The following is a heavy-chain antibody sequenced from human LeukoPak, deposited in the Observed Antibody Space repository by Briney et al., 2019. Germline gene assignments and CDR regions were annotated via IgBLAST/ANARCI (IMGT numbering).Heavy chain of an antibody. CDR2: ISGSGGST. J-gene: IGHJ4*02. V-gene: IGHV3-23*01. D-gene: IGHD3-22*01. CDR3: AKSDYYDSSGYYYGSDY. Sequence: GGSLRLSCAASGFTFSSYAMTWVRQAPGKGLEWVSGISGSGGSTYYADSVKGRFTISRDNSKNTLYVQMNSLRTEDTAVYYCAKSDYYDSSGYYYGSDYWGQGTLVTVSS. CDR1: GFTFSSYA.